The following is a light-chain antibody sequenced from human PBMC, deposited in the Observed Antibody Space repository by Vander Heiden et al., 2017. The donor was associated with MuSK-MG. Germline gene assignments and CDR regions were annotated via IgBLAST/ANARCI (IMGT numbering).Light chain of an antibody. CDR3: CSYAGSYPV. CDR2: DVS. V-gene: IGLV2-11*01. CDR1: SSDVGGYNY. J-gene: IGLJ2*01. Sequence: QSALTQPRSVSGSPGQSVTISCTGTSSDVGGYNYVSWYQQHPGKAPKLMIYDVSKRPSGVPDRFSGSKSGNTAPLTISGLQAEDEADYYCCSYAGSYPVFGGGTKLTVL.